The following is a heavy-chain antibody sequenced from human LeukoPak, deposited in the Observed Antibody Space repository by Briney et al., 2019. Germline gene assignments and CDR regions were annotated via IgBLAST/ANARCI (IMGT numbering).Heavy chain of an antibody. D-gene: IGHD2-2*01. J-gene: IGHJ5*02. V-gene: IGHV4-34*01. CDR1: GGSFSGYY. CDR3: ARTKPGDIVVVPAAIPTGNWFDP. Sequence: SETLFLTCAVYGGSFSGYYWSWIRQPPGKGLEWIGEINHSGGTNYNPSLKSRVTISVDTSKNQFSLKLSSVTAADTAVYYCARTKPGDIVVVPAAIPTGNWFDPWGQGTLVTVSS. CDR2: INHSGGT.